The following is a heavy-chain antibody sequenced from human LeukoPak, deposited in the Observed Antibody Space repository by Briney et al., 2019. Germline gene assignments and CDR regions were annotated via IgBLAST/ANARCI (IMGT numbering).Heavy chain of an antibody. CDR1: GFIFSSYG. Sequence: GGSLRLSCTASGFIFSSYGMSWVRQAPGKGLEWISAISGSGGSTYYADSVKGRFTISRDNSKNTLYLQMNSLRAEDTAVYYCAKYLFGSYWGQGTLVTVSS. V-gene: IGHV3-23*01. D-gene: IGHD3-10*02. CDR3: AKYLFGSY. J-gene: IGHJ4*02. CDR2: ISGSGGST.